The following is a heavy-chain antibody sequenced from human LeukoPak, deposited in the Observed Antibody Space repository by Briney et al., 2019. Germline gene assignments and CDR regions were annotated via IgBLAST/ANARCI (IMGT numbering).Heavy chain of an antibody. CDR3: ARSWGSEIFDY. J-gene: IGHJ4*02. CDR1: GGSISSSSYY. CDR2: IYYSGST. D-gene: IGHD7-27*01. V-gene: IGHV4-39*01. Sequence: SETLSLTCTVSGGSISSSSYYWGWIRQPPGKGLEWIGSIYYSGSTYYNPSLKSRVTISVDTSKNQFSLKLSSVTPADTAVYYCARSWGSEIFDYGGQGTLFTVSS.